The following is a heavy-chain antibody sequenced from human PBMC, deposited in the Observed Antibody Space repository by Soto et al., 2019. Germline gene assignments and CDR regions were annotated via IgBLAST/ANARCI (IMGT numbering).Heavy chain of an antibody. CDR1: GGSISSYY. V-gene: IGHV4-59*01. Sequence: PSETLSLTCTVSGGSISSYYWSWIRQPPGKGLEWIGYIYYSGSTNYNPSLKSRVTISVDTSKNQFSLKLSSVTAADTAVYYCARVDYGDPYYYYYGMDVWGQGTTVTVSS. D-gene: IGHD4-17*01. CDR3: ARVDYGDPYYYYYGMDV. CDR2: IYYSGST. J-gene: IGHJ6*02.